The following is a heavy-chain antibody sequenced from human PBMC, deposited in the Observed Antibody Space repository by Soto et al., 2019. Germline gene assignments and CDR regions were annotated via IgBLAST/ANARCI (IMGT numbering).Heavy chain of an antibody. CDR1: GGSFSGYY. CDR3: ARLRAVVGSGSY. D-gene: IGHD6-19*01. CDR2: INHSGST. V-gene: IGHV4-34*01. Sequence: QVQLQQWGAGLLKPSETLSLTCAVYGGSFSGYYWSWIRQPPGKGLEWIGEINHSGSTNYNPSLKSRVTISVDTSKNQFSLKLSSVTAADTAVYYCARLRAVVGSGSYWGQGTLVTVSS. J-gene: IGHJ4*02.